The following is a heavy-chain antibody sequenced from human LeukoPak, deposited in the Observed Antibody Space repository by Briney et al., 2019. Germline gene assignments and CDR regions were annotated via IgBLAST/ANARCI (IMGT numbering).Heavy chain of an antibody. CDR2: ISAYNGNT. Sequence: ASVTVSCKASGYTFTSYYMHWVRQAPGQGLEWMGWISAYNGNTNYAQKVQGRVTITTDTSTSTAYMELRSLRSDDTAVYYCERGPLVLWFGELSKKDYYYGMDVWGQGTTVTVSS. CDR3: ERGPLVLWFGELSKKDYYYGMDV. CDR1: GYTFTSYY. J-gene: IGHJ6*02. D-gene: IGHD3-10*01. V-gene: IGHV1-18*04.